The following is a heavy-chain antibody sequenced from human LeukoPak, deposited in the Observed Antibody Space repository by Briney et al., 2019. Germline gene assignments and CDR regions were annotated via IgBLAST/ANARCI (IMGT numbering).Heavy chain of an antibody. Sequence: GGSPRLSCAASGFTFSSYWMHWVRQAPGKGLEWVSAISSSGDDPFYADSVKGRFTVSRDNSQNTLYLQMNSLRAEDTAVYYCARFMGKPYWGQGTLVTVSS. CDR2: ISSSGDDP. V-gene: IGHV3-23*01. J-gene: IGHJ4*02. CDR3: ARFMGKPY. D-gene: IGHD7-27*01. CDR1: GFTFSSYW.